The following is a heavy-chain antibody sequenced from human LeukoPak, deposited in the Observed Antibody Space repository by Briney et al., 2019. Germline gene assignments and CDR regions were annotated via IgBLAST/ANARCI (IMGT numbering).Heavy chain of an antibody. V-gene: IGHV4-59*01. CDR3: ARVRDGWELWFDP. CDR1: GGSISSYY. J-gene: IGHJ5*02. Sequence: PSETLSLTCTVSGGSISSYYWSWIRQPPGKGLEWIGYIYYSGSTNYNPSLRSRVTISVDTSKNQFSLKLSSVTAADTAVYYCARVRDGWELWFDPWGQGTLVTVSS. D-gene: IGHD1-26*01. CDR2: IYYSGST.